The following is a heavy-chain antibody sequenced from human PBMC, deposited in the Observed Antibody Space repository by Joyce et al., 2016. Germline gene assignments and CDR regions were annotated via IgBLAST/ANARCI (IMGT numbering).Heavy chain of an antibody. Sequence: EVQLLESGGGLVQPGGSLRLSCSASGFTFSSYAMSWVRQAPGKGLGWVSAISGSGCSTYYADSVKGRFTSSRDNSKNTLYLQMNSLRADDTAVYYCAKMSSAWYRYPIDYWGQGTLVTVSS. J-gene: IGHJ4*02. V-gene: IGHV3-23*01. D-gene: IGHD6-13*01. CDR3: AKMSSAWYRYPIDY. CDR1: GFTFSSYA. CDR2: ISGSGCST.